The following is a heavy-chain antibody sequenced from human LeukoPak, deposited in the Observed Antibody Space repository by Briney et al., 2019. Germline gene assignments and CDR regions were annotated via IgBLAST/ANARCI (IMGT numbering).Heavy chain of an antibody. CDR3: ARELRDILTGYYMDV. D-gene: IGHD3-9*01. J-gene: IGHJ6*03. V-gene: IGHV4-61*02. CDR1: GGCISSGSYY. CDR2: IYTSGST. Sequence: SGTLSLTCTVSGGCISSGSYYWSWIRQPAGKGLEWIGRIYTSGSTNYNPSLKSRVTISVDTSKNQFSLKLSSVTAADTAVYYCARELRDILTGYYMDVWGKGTTVTISS.